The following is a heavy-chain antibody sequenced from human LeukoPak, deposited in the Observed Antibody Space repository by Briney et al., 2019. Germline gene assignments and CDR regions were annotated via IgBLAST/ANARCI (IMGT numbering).Heavy chain of an antibody. V-gene: IGHV3-74*01. CDR1: GFSVRSYW. Sequence: GGSLRLSCAVSGFSVRSYWMSWVRQAPGKGLVWVSRISSDGTIIIYADSVKGRFTLSRDTAKSTLYLQMNSVRVDDTGVYYCVREYRILLGNDGFDIWGLGTMVTVSS. J-gene: IGHJ3*02. CDR3: VREYRILLGNDGFDI. CDR2: ISSDGTII. D-gene: IGHD5-18*01.